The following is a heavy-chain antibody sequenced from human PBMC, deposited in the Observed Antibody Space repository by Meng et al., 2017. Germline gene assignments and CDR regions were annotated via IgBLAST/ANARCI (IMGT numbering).Heavy chain of an antibody. CDR3: ARDEDISAAGKLFGDY. CDR2: INPNSGGT. J-gene: IGHJ4*02. Sequence: VPLVQSGAEVKKPGASVKVSCKASGYTFTGYYMHWVRQAPGQGLEWMGRINPNSGGTNYAQKFQGRVTMTRDTSISTAYMELSRLRSDDTAMYYCARDEDISAAGKLFGDYWGQGTLVTVSS. D-gene: IGHD6-25*01. CDR1: GYTFTGYY. V-gene: IGHV1-2*06.